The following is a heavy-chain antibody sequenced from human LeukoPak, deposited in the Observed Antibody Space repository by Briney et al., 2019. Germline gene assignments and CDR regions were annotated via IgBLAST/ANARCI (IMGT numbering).Heavy chain of an antibody. CDR1: GFTFDNYG. D-gene: IGHD1-26*01. J-gene: IGHJ4*02. Sequence: GGSLRLSCAASGFTFDNYGMSWVRQAPGKWLEWVSGINWNGGSTGYADSVKGRFTISRDNAKNSLYLQMNSLRAEDTALYYCARGRSGSYQQGFDYWGQGTLVTVSS. V-gene: IGHV3-20*04. CDR3: ARGRSGSYQQGFDY. CDR2: INWNGGST.